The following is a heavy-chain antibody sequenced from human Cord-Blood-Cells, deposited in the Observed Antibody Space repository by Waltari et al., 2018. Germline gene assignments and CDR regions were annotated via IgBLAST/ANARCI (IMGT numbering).Heavy chain of an antibody. D-gene: IGHD7-27*01. CDR3: ARQVLGISGIGVAFDI. CDR1: CGSIRSSSFY. CDR2: IYCSGST. J-gene: IGHJ3*02. V-gene: IGHV4-39*01. Sequence: QLQLQESGPGLVKPSETLSLTCTVCCGSIRSSSFYCGWLREPPGKGLEWIGSIYCSGSTYYNPSLKSRVTISVDTSKNQFSLRLSSVTAADTAVYYCARQVLGISGIGVAFDIWGQGTMVTVSS.